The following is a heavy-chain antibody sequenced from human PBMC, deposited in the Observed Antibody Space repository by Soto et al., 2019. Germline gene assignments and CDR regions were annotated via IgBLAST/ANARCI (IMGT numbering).Heavy chain of an antibody. D-gene: IGHD2-15*01. CDR2: ISWNGGSI. CDR3: ANILVASRRTDAFDI. CDR1: GFTFDDYA. V-gene: IGHV3-9*01. Sequence: GGSLRLSCAASGFTFDDYAMHWVRQAPGKGLEWVSGISWNGGSIGYADSVKGRFTISRDNAKNSLYLQMNSLRAEDTALYYCANILVASRRTDAFDIWGQGTMVTVSS. J-gene: IGHJ3*02.